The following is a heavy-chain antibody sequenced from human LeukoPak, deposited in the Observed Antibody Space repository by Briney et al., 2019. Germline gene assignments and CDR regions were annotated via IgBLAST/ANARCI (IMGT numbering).Heavy chain of an antibody. Sequence: GGSLRLSCAASGFIFSSYSMNWVRQAPGKGLEWVSSISSSSSYIYYADSVKGRFTISRDNAKNSVYLQMNSLRAEDTAVYYCAREDGAAVAGSWYFDLWGRGTLVTVSS. CDR3: AREDGAAVAGSWYFDL. J-gene: IGHJ2*01. V-gene: IGHV3-21*01. CDR2: ISSSSSYI. CDR1: GFIFSSYS. D-gene: IGHD6-19*01.